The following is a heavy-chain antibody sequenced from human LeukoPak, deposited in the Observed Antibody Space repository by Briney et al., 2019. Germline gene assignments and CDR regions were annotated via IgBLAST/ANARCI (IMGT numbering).Heavy chain of an antibody. Sequence: SETLSLTCIVSGGSISSSGYYWGWIRQPPGKGLEWIGSIYYSGSTYYNPSLKSRATISVDTPKDQFFLKLSSATATDTAVYYCARSRGIAAAGRFDPWGQGTLVTVSS. CDR1: GGSISSSGYY. J-gene: IGHJ5*02. CDR3: ARSRGIAAAGRFDP. V-gene: IGHV4-39*01. D-gene: IGHD6-13*01. CDR2: IYYSGST.